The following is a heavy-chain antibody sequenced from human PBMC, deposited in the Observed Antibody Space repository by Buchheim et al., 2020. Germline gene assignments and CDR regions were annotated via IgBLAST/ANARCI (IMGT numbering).Heavy chain of an antibody. V-gene: IGHV3-21*01. D-gene: IGHD5-12*01. CDR1: GFTFSSYS. J-gene: IGHJ4*02. CDR3: AARLGWQLTPIDY. CDR2: ISSSSSYI. Sequence: EVQLVESGGGLVKPGGSLRLSCAASGFTFSSYSMNWVRQAPGKGLEWVSSISSSSSYIYYAESVKGRFTISIDNAKNSLYLQMNSLRAEDTAVYYCAARLGWQLTPIDYWGQGTL.